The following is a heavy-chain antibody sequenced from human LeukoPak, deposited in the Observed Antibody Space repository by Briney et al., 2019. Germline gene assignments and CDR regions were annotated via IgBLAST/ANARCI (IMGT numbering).Heavy chain of an antibody. CDR3: ARAFSISPIGSGSYSIDY. V-gene: IGHV1-46*01. J-gene: IGHJ4*02. CDR2: INPIGGST. Sequence: ASVKVSCKASGYTFTSYYMHWVRQAPGQGLEWMGIINPIGGSTSYAQKFQGRVTMTRDTSTSTVYIELSSLRSEDTAVYYCARAFSISPIGSGSYSIDYWGQGTLVTVSS. D-gene: IGHD3-10*01. CDR1: GYTFTSYY.